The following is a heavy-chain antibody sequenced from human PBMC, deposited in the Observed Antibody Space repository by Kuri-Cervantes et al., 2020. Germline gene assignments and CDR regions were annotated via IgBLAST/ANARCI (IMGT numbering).Heavy chain of an antibody. CDR3: ASMIVVVINLDAFDI. CDR2: IWYGGSNK. D-gene: IGHD3-22*01. J-gene: IGHJ3*02. V-gene: IGHV3-30*02. Sequence: GESLKISCAASGFTFSNYGMHWVRQAPGKGLEWVAVIWYGGSNKNYADSVKGRFTISRDNSKNTLYLQMDSLRAEDTAVYYCASMIVVVINLDAFDIWGQGTMVTVSS. CDR1: GFTFSNYG.